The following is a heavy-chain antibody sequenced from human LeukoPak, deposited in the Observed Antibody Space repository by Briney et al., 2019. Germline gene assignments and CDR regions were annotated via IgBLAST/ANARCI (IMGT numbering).Heavy chain of an antibody. D-gene: IGHD3-10*01. V-gene: IGHV4-38-2*02. CDR2: IYHSGST. CDR3: ARGGAAFDI. J-gene: IGHJ3*02. Sequence: SETLSLTCTVSGYSISSGYYWGWIRQPPGKGLEWIGSIYHSGSTYYNPSLKSRVTISLDTSKNQFSLKLSSVTAADTAVYYCARGGAAFDIWGQGTMVTVSS. CDR1: GYSISSGYY.